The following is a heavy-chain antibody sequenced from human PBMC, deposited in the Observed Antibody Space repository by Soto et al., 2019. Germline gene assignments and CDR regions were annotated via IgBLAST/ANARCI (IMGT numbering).Heavy chain of an antibody. J-gene: IGHJ4*02. CDR1: GFTFRSYW. Sequence: EVQLVESGGGLVQPGGSLRLSCATSGFTFRSYWRSWVRQAPGKGLEWVANIKQDGSEKYYVDSVKGRFTISRDNAENSLYLQMNSLRAEDTAVYYCARDLLSGSYGDYWGQGTLVTVSS. V-gene: IGHV3-7*01. CDR3: ARDLLSGSYGDY. D-gene: IGHD3-10*01. CDR2: IKQDGSEK.